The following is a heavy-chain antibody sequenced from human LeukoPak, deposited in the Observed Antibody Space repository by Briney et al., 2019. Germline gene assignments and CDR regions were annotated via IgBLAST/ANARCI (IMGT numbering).Heavy chain of an antibody. CDR1: GFTFSSYW. CDR2: INSDGSST. D-gene: IGHD4-17*01. Sequence: GGSLRLSCAASGFTFSSYWMHWVRHAPGKGLVWISRINSDGSSTNYADSVKGRFTISIDNSKNTLSLQMNSLRAEDTAVYYCARGKTPAVTTPFDYWGQGTLVTVSS. V-gene: IGHV3-74*01. CDR3: ARGKTPAVTTPFDY. J-gene: IGHJ4*02.